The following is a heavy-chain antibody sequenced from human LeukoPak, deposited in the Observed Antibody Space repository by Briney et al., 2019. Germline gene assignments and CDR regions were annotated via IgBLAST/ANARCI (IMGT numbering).Heavy chain of an antibody. CDR3: ARGPGITIFGVVTMVNY. V-gene: IGHV1-2*02. Sequence: ASVKVSCKASGYTFTGYFIHWMRQAPGQGLEWMGWTNPNGGDTNYAQKFQGRVTMTRDTSITTAYMELSSLTSDDTAVYYCARGPGITIFGVVTMVNYWGQGTLVTVSS. D-gene: IGHD3-3*01. CDR2: TNPNGGDT. CDR1: GYTFTGYF. J-gene: IGHJ4*02.